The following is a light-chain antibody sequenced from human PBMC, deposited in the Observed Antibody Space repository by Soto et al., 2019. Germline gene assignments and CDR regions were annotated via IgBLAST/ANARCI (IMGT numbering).Light chain of an antibody. V-gene: IGKV3-20*01. CDR3: QQYGSTPFT. CDR1: QSVSSSY. CDR2: GAS. Sequence: EIVLTQSPGTLSLSPGERATLACRASQSVSSSYLAWYQQKPGQAPRLLIYGASSRTTGIPHRFSGRGSGTDFPLTISRREPEDFAVYYCQQYGSTPFTIGPGTKVDI. J-gene: IGKJ3*01.